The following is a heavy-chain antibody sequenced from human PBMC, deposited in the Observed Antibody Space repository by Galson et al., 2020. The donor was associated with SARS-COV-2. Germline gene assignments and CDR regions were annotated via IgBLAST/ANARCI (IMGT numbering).Heavy chain of an antibody. V-gene: IGHV1-2*04. D-gene: IGHD3-10*01. CDR1: GYTFTGYY. Sequence: ASVKVSCKASGYTFTGYYMHWVRQAPGQGLEWMGWINPNSGGTNYAQKFQGWVTMTSDTSISTAYMERSRLRSDDTAVYYCAREGFLNGSRDYYYGMDVWGQGTTGTVSS. J-gene: IGHJ6*02. CDR3: AREGFLNGSRDYYYGMDV. CDR2: INPNSGGT.